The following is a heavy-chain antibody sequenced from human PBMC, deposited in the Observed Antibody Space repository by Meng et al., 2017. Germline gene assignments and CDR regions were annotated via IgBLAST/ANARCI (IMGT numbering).Heavy chain of an antibody. Sequence: GGSLRLSCAASGFTLSSYSMNWVRQAPGKGLEWVSSISSSSSYIYYADSVKGRFTISRDNAKNSLYLQMNSLRAEDTAVYYCASEVQNRSRWYPLNYYYYYGMDVWGQGTTVTVSS. CDR2: ISSSSSYI. CDR3: ASEVQNRSRWYPLNYYYYYGMDV. CDR1: GFTLSSYS. D-gene: IGHD6-13*01. V-gene: IGHV3-21*01. J-gene: IGHJ6*02.